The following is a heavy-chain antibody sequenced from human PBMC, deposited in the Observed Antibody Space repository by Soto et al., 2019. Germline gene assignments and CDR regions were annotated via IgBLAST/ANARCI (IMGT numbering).Heavy chain of an antibody. J-gene: IGHJ4*02. CDR3: AKSLRGIIIDFDC. CDR1: GFTFSINA. CDR2: ISGSGGST. D-gene: IGHD3-10*01. V-gene: IGHV3-23*01. Sequence: PGGSLRLSCAASGFTFSINAMSWVRKAPGKGLEWVSAISGSGGSTYSVDSVKGRFTISRDNSKNTLYLQMNSLRAEDTAVYYCAKSLRGIIIDFDCWGQGTLVTVSS.